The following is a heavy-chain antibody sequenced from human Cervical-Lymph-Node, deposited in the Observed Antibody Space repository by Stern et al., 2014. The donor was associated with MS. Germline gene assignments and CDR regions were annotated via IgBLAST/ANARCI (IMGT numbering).Heavy chain of an antibody. V-gene: IGHV2-70*11. CDR2: IDWDDDK. CDR3: ARIVEGSYYNSNWFDP. CDR1: GFSLSTSGMC. Sequence: ESGPALVKPTQTLTLTCTFSGFSLSTSGMCVSWIRQPPGKALEWLARIDWDDDKYYSTSLKTRLTISKDTSKNQVVLTMTNMDPVDTATYYCARIVEGSYYNSNWFDPWGQGALVTVS. J-gene: IGHJ5*02. D-gene: IGHD3-10*01.